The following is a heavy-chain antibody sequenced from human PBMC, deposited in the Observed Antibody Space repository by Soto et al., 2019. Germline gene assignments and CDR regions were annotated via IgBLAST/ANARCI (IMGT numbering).Heavy chain of an antibody. CDR1: GYTFTSYG. V-gene: IGHV1-18*04. Sequence: GASVKGSFKASGYTFTSYGISWVRQAPGQGLEWMGWISAYNGNTNYAQKLQGRVTMTTDTSTSTAYMELRSLRSDDTAVYYCARHSSSYGNDYWGQGTLVTVSS. D-gene: IGHD6-6*01. J-gene: IGHJ4*02. CDR2: ISAYNGNT. CDR3: ARHSSSYGNDY.